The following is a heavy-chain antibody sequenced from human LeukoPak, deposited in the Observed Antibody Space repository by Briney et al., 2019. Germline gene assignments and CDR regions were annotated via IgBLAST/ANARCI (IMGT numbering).Heavy chain of an antibody. Sequence: GGSLRLSCAASGFTFSSYWMSWVRQAPGKGLEWVANIKQDGSEKYYVDSVKGRFTISRDNAKNSLYLQMNSLRAEDTAVYYCARAYGSSGYYQLPIDYWGQGTLVTVSS. CDR3: ARAYGSSGYYQLPIDY. V-gene: IGHV3-7*01. CDR1: GFTFSSYW. J-gene: IGHJ4*02. D-gene: IGHD3-22*01. CDR2: IKQDGSEK.